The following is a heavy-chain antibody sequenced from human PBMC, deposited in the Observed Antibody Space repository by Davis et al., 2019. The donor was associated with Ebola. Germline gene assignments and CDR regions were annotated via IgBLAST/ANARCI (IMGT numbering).Heavy chain of an antibody. D-gene: IGHD2-15*01. V-gene: IGHV1-18*01. CDR3: AREGFDEGVPIA. Sequence: ASVKVSCKASGYTFTSCGISWVRQAPGQGLEWMGWISAYNGNTNYAQKLQGRVTMTTDTSTSTAYMELNTLTSEDTAMYYCAREGFDEGVPIAWGQGTLITVSS. J-gene: IGHJ4*02. CDR1: GYTFTSCG. CDR2: ISAYNGNT.